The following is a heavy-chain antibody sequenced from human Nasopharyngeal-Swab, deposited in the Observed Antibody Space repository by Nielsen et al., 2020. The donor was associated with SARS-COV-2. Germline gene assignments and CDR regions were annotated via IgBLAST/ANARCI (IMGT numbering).Heavy chain of an antibody. V-gene: IGHV4-34*01. CDR3: ARGHRRTTVTNYWYFDL. D-gene: IGHD4-17*01. Sequence: WIRQPPGKGLEWIGEINHSGSTNYNPSLKSRVTISVDTSKNQFSLKLSPVTAADTAVYYCARGHRRTTVTNYWYFDLWGRGTLVTVSS. CDR2: INHSGST. J-gene: IGHJ2*01.